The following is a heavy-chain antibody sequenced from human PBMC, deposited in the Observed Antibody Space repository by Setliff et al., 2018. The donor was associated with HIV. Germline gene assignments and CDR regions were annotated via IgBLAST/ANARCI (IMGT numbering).Heavy chain of an antibody. Sequence: PSETLSLTCTVSGGSIRSSSPYWGWIRQPPGKGPEWIGIIYYSGSTYYKPSLKSRVTISVDTSKNQFSLKLNSVAAADTAMYYCARVVDADYLDYWGQGTPVTVSS. D-gene: IGHD2-15*01. CDR2: IYYSGST. V-gene: IGHV4-39*01. J-gene: IGHJ4*02. CDR1: GGSIRSSSPY. CDR3: ARVVDADYLDY.